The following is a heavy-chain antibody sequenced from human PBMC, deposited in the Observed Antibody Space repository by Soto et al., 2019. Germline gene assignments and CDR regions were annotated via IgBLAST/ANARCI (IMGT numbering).Heavy chain of an antibody. D-gene: IGHD6-13*01. CDR1: VGSISSGGYY. V-gene: IGHV4-31*03. CDR2: IYYSGST. Sequence: PAETLSLTCTVSVGSISSGGYYWIWIRHHPGKGLEWIGYIYYSGSTYYNPSLKSRVTISVDTSKNQFSLKLSSVTAADTAVYYCARVAAAGPYTFDYWGQGALVTVSS. J-gene: IGHJ4*02. CDR3: ARVAAAGPYTFDY.